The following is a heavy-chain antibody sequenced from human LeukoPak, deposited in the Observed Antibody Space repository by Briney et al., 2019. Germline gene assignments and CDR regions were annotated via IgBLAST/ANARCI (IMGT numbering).Heavy chain of an antibody. CDR2: IYYSGST. CDR1: GGSISSNSYY. CDR3: VRTRYYYNSRSYGAPYYFDY. Sequence: SETLSLTCAVSGGSISSNSYYWGWIRQPPGKGLEWIGSIYYSGSTYYNPSLKSRVTISVDTSKNQFSLKLSSVTAADTAVYYCVRTRYYYNSRSYGAPYYFDYWGQGTLVTVSS. D-gene: IGHD3-10*01. J-gene: IGHJ4*02. V-gene: IGHV4-39*01.